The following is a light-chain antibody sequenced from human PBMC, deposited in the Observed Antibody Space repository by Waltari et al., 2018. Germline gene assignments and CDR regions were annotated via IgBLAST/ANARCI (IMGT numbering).Light chain of an antibody. Sequence: QSVLTQPPSASGTPGQRVTIPCSGSRSNIGSNTGNWYQQLPGTAPKLLIYSNNQRPSGVPARFSGSKSGTSASLAISGLQSEDEADYYCAAWDDSLNGYVFGTGTKVTVL. CDR3: AAWDDSLNGYV. CDR2: SNN. V-gene: IGLV1-44*01. CDR1: RSNIGSNT. J-gene: IGLJ1*01.